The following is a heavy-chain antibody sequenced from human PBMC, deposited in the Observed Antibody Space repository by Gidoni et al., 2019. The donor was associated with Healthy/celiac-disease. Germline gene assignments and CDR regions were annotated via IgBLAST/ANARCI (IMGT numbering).Heavy chain of an antibody. J-gene: IGHJ6*02. CDR3: AKDIAAAAVYYGMDV. CDR1: GFTFVDYA. V-gene: IGHV3-9*01. CDR2: ISWNSGSI. D-gene: IGHD6-13*01. Sequence: EVQLVESGGGLVQPGRSLRLSCAASGFTFVDYAMHWVRQAPGKGLEWVSGISWNSGSIGYADSVKGRFTISRDNAKNSLYLQMNSLRAEDTALYYCAKDIAAAAVYYGMDVWGQGTTVTVSS.